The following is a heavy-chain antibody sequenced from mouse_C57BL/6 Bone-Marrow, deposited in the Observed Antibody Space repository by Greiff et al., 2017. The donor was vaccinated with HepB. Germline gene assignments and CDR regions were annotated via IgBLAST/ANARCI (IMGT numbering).Heavy chain of an antibody. CDR2: IYPSDGST. D-gene: IGHD1-1*02. CDR3: SRRVDYYALDY. CDR1: GFTFTDYS. V-gene: IGHV1-78*01. J-gene: IGHJ4*01. Sequence: QVQLQQSEAELVKPGASVKLSCKASGFTFTDYSIHWVKQRPEQGLDWIGYIYPSDGSTNYNAKFKGKATLTADKSSSTAYLQLNSLASEDSAVYFCSRRVDYYALDYWGQGTTVTVSS.